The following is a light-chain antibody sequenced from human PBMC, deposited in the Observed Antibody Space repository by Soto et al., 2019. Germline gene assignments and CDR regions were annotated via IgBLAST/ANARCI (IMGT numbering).Light chain of an antibody. CDR2: DAS. CDR3: QQANSFPPT. Sequence: DIVLTQSPATLSLSPGDRVTLSCRASQTVGRYLSWYQHSPGQGPRLLVYDASNRATGVPARFSGSGSETDFTLTISSLEPEDFATYYCQQANSFPPTFGQGTRLEIK. CDR1: QTVGRY. V-gene: IGKV3-11*01. J-gene: IGKJ5*01.